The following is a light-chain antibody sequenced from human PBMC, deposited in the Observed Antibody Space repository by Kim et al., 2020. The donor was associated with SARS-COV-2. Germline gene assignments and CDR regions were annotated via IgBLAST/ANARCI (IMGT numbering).Light chain of an antibody. J-gene: IGLJ2*01. CDR1: SSDVGAHIY. CDR2: EVN. Sequence: PGQSVTISCTGTSSDVGAHIYVSWYQHHPGKAPKLLIYEVNKRPSRVPDRFSGSKSANTASLTVSGLQAEDEADYYCSSYAGSNVVFGGGTQLTVL. V-gene: IGLV2-8*01. CDR3: SSYAGSNVV.